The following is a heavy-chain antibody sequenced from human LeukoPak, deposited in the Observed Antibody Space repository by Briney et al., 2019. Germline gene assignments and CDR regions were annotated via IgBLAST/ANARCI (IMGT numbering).Heavy chain of an antibody. D-gene: IGHD1-26*01. V-gene: IGHV3-53*01. CDR1: GFTVSSNY. CDR3: ARELIVGATHY. J-gene: IGHJ4*02. Sequence: GGSLRLSCAASGFTVSSNYMSWVRQAPGKGLEWVSVIYSGGSTYYADSVKGRFTISRDDSKNTLYLQMNSLRAEDTAVYYWARELIVGATHYWGQGTLVTVSS. CDR2: IYSGGST.